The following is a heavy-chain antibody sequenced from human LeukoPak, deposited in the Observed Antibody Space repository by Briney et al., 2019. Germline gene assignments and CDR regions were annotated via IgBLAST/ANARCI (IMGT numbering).Heavy chain of an antibody. D-gene: IGHD6-13*01. J-gene: IGHJ6*03. CDR2: ISSSSSYI. CDR3: ARGIAAAGTGLRYYYYYYYMDV. V-gene: IGHV3-21*01. CDR1: GFTFSSYS. Sequence: GGSLRLSCAASGFTFSSYSMNWVRQAPGKGLEWVSSISSSSSYIYYADSVKGRFTISRDNAKNSLYLQMNSLGAEDTAVYYCARGIAAAGTGLRYYYYYYYMDVWGKGTTVTVSS.